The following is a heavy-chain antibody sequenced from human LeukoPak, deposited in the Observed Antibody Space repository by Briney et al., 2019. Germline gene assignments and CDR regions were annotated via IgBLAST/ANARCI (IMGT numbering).Heavy chain of an antibody. CDR2: FDPEDGET. J-gene: IGHJ4*02. D-gene: IGHD1-26*01. CDR1: GYTLTELS. V-gene: IGHV1-24*01. Sequence: GASVKVSCKVSGYTLTELSMHWVRQAPGKGLEWIGGFDPEDGETIYAQKFQGRVTMTEDTSTDTAYTELSSLRSEDTAVYYCATAPVGSGSYPFDYWGQGTLVTVSS. CDR3: ATAPVGSGSYPFDY.